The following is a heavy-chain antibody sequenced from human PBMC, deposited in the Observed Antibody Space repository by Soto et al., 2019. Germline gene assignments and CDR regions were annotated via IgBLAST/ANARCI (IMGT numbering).Heavy chain of an antibody. CDR2: IWYDGSNK. J-gene: IGHJ4*02. D-gene: IGHD3-10*01. CDR3: ARDPPYYYGSGSPLDY. CDR1: RLTFSSYG. V-gene: IGHV3-33*01. Sequence: GGSLRLSCAAARLTFSSYGMHWVRQAPGKGLEWVAVIWYDGSNKYYADSVKGRFTISRDNSKNTLYLQMNSLRAEDTAVYYCARDPPYYYGSGSPLDYWGQGTLVTVS.